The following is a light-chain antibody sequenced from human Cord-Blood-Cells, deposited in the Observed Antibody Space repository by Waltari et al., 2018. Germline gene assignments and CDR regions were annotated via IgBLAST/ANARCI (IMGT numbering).Light chain of an antibody. CDR3: QQYDNLPPLT. V-gene: IGKV1-33*01. Sequence: IQMTQSRSSLSASVGDRVTITCKASKDISNYLNWYQQKPGKAPKLLIYDASNLETGVPSRFSGSGSGTDFTFTISSLQPEDIATYYCQQYDNLPPLTFGGGTKVEIK. CDR2: DAS. CDR1: KDISNY. J-gene: IGKJ4*01.